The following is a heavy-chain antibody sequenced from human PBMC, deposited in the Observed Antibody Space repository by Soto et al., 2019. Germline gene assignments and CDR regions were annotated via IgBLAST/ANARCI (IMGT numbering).Heavy chain of an antibody. J-gene: IGHJ6*03. V-gene: IGHV4-59*01. Sequence: SETLSVTCTVSGGSISSYYWSWIRQPPGKGLEWIGYIYYSGSTNYNPSLKSRVTISVDTSKNQFSLKLSSVTAADTAVYYCARGGYDYYYMDVWGKGTTVTVSS. CDR1: GGSISSYY. CDR2: IYYSGST. CDR3: ARGGYDYYYMDV.